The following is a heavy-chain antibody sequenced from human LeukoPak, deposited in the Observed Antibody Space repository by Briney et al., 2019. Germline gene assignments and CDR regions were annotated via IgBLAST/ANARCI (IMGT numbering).Heavy chain of an antibody. Sequence: ASVKVSCKASGYTFTSYYMHWVRQAPGQGLEWMGIINPCGGSTSYAQKFQGRVTMTRDTSTSTVYMELSSLRSEDTAVYYCARPLAAAIVGYYYGMDVWGQGTTVTVSS. CDR1: GYTFTSYY. J-gene: IGHJ6*02. V-gene: IGHV1-46*01. CDR2: INPCGGST. D-gene: IGHD6-13*01. CDR3: ARPLAAAIVGYYYGMDV.